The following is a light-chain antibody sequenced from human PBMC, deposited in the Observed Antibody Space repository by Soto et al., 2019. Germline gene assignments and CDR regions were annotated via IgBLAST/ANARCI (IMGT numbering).Light chain of an antibody. CDR1: QTVNNNY. J-gene: IGKJ4*01. CDR2: GAS. CDR3: QQYDSSPLT. Sequence: ELVWTQSPGTLSLSPGERATLSCRASQTVNNNYLAWYQQIPGQAPRLLISGASGRATGTPDRFSGSASGTDFTLTISRLEPEDFAVYYCQQYDSSPLTFGGGTKVEIK. V-gene: IGKV3-20*01.